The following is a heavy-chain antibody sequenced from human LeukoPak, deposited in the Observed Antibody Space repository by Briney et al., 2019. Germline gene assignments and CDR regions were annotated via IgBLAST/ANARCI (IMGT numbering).Heavy chain of an antibody. CDR2: ISGSGGST. D-gene: IGHD6-19*01. CDR1: GFTFSSYA. V-gene: IGHV3-23*01. CDR3: AKTKSGSGWYRHYFDY. J-gene: IGHJ4*02. Sequence: PGESLRLSCAASGFTFSSYAMSWVRQAPGKGLEWVSAISGSGGSTYYADSVKGRSTISRDNSKNTLYRQMNSLRAEDTAVYYCAKTKSGSGWYRHYFDYWGQGTLVTVSS.